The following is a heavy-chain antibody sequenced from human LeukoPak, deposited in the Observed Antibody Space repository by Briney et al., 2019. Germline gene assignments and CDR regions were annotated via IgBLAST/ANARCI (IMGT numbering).Heavy chain of an antibody. CDR1: GFTLSRSA. D-gene: IGHD2-2*01. J-gene: IGHJ5*02. CDR2: IWSDGTTE. CDR3: ARAGGHCSSTPCYFNWFDP. Sequence: GGSLRLSCAASGFTLSRSAMHWVRQAPGKGLEWVAVIWSDGTTEKYADSVKGRFTISRDSSTNTLFLQMNSLRAEDTAVYYCARAGGHCSSTPCYFNWFDPWGQGTLVTVSS. V-gene: IGHV3-33*02.